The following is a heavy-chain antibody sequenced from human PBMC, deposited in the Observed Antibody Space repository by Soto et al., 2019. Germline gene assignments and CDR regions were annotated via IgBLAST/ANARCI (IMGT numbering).Heavy chain of an antibody. D-gene: IGHD3-10*01. Sequence: ASVKVSCKASGYTFTNYAMQWVRQAPGQRLEWMGWINAGNGHTKYSQNFQGRVTITRDTSASTAYMELGSLISEDAAVYYCARGIWTMARGAYYFDHWGQGTLVTVSS. CDR3: ARGIWTMARGAYYFDH. V-gene: IGHV1-3*01. J-gene: IGHJ4*02. CDR1: GYTFTNYA. CDR2: INAGNGHT.